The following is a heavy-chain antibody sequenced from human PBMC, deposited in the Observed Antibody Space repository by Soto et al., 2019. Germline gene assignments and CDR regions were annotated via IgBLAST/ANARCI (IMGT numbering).Heavy chain of an antibody. D-gene: IGHD2-2*01. Sequence: EVQRLESGGGLVQPGESLRLSCAASEFTFSSNAMHWVRQAPGKGLEWVSGITGSGSTTFYADSVKGRFTISRDNSKNTLYLHMSSLRAEDTAIYYCAKDFTAYLTSWFHLWGQGTLVTVSS. V-gene: IGHV3-23*01. J-gene: IGHJ5*02. CDR3: AKDFTAYLTSWFHL. CDR1: EFTFSSNA. CDR2: ITGSGSTT.